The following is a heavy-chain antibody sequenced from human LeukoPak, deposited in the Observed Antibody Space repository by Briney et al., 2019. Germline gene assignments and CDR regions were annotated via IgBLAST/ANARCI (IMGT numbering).Heavy chain of an antibody. CDR2: NDGGGT. Sequence: GGSLRLSSAASGFIFNNYGLIWVRQAPGKGLEWVSANDGGGTTYADFVKGRFTISRDNSKNTLFLQMNSLRAEDTALYYCAKGSSGYFADLWGQGTLVTVSS. J-gene: IGHJ5*02. D-gene: IGHD3-22*01. CDR1: GFIFNNYG. V-gene: IGHV3-23*01. CDR3: AKGSSGYFADL.